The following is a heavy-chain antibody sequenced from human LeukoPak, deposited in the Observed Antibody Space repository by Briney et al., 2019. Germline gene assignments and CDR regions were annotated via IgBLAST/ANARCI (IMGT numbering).Heavy chain of an antibody. V-gene: IGHV1-24*01. CDR2: FDPEDGET. CDR1: GYTFTGCY. J-gene: IGHJ4*02. CDR3: ATPLVVGATTFDY. D-gene: IGHD1-26*01. Sequence: ASVKVSCKASGYTFTGCYMHWVRQAPGKGLEWMGGFDPEDGETIYAQKFQGRVTMTEDTSTDTAYMELSSLRSEDTAVYYCATPLVVGATTFDYWGQGTLVTVSS.